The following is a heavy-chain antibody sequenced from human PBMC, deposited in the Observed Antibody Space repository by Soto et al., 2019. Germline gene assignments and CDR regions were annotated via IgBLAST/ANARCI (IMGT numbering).Heavy chain of an antibody. CDR3: ASAPQLRYFDWSPHARRVAP. D-gene: IGHD3-9*01. J-gene: IGHJ5*02. V-gene: IGHV3-48*02. Sequence: PGGSLRLFCAASGFTFSSYSMNWVRQAPGKGLEWVSYISSSSSTIYYADSVKGRFTISRDNAKNSLYLQMNSLRDEDTAVYYCASAPQLRYFDWSPHARRVAPWGQGTLVTVSS. CDR1: GFTFSSYS. CDR2: ISSSSSTI.